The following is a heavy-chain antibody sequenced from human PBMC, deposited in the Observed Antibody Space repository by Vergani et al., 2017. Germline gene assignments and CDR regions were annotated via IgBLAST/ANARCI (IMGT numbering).Heavy chain of an antibody. D-gene: IGHD3-22*01. V-gene: IGHV4-61*02. Sequence: QVQLQESGPGLVKPSQTLSLTCTVSGGSISSGSYYWSWIRQPAGKGLEWIGRIYTSGSTNYNPSLKSRVTISVDTSKNQFSLKLSSVTAADTAVYYCARPTYYYDSSGYYHGGYFDYWGQGTLVTVSS. J-gene: IGHJ4*02. CDR2: IYTSGST. CDR3: ARPTYYYDSSGYYHGGYFDY. CDR1: GGSISSGSYY.